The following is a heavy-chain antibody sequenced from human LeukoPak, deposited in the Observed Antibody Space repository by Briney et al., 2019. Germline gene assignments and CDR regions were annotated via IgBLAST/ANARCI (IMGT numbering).Heavy chain of an antibody. CDR2: INPNSGGA. CDR3: VRESGADAFDI. D-gene: IGHD3-10*01. J-gene: IGHJ3*02. Sequence: ASVKVSCKASGYTFTGYYMHWVRQAPGQGLEWMGRINPNSGGADFAQKFQGRVTMTRATSISTAYMELSRLTSDDTAVYFCVRESGADAFDIWGQGTMVTVSS. CDR1: GYTFTGYY. V-gene: IGHV1-2*06.